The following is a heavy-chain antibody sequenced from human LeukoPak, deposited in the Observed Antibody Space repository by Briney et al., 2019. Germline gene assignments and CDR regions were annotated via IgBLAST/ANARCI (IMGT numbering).Heavy chain of an antibody. V-gene: IGHV4-34*01. CDR3: GGGPLSGSGYPFRH. Sequence: SETLSLTCAVSGVAFSGYYWSWIRQPPGKGLEWIGDINHSGSTNYNPSLKSRVTISFNTSKNHIPLKQSTVTAADAAVFYCGGGPLSGSGYPFRHWGQGTMVTVSS. CDR1: GVAFSGYY. J-gene: IGHJ1*01. D-gene: IGHD3-22*01. CDR2: INHSGST.